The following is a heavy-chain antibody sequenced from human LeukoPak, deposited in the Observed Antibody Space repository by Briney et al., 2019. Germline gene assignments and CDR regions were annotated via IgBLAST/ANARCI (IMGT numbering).Heavy chain of an antibody. V-gene: IGHV3-23*01. Sequence: PGGSLRLSCAASGFTFSIYAMSWVRQAPGKGLEWVSAISGSGGSTYYADSVKGRFTISRDNSKNTLYLQMNSLRAEDTAVYYCAKDVRDGYNYAEYFQHWGQGTLVTVSS. CDR1: GFTFSIYA. CDR3: AKDVRDGYNYAEYFQH. J-gene: IGHJ1*01. CDR2: ISGSGGST. D-gene: IGHD5-24*01.